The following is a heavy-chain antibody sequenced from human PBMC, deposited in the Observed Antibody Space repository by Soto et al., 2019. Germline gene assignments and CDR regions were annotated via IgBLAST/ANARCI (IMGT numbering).Heavy chain of an antibody. CDR3: ARASSSSQVDY. J-gene: IGHJ4*02. D-gene: IGHD6-6*01. CDR1: GFTFNIYN. V-gene: IGHV3-21*01. CDR2: ISSSSAYI. Sequence: PGGSLRLSCAASGFTFNIYNMNWVRQAPGKGLEWVSSISSSSAYIYYSDSVKGRFTISRDNAKSSLSLQMNSLRAEDTAVYYCARASSSSQVDYWGQGTLVTVSS.